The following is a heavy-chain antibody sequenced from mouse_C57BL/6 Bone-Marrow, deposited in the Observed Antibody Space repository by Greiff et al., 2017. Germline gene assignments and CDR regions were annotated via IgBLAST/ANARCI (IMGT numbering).Heavy chain of an antibody. V-gene: IGHV5-4*01. D-gene: IGHD3-2*02. CDR2: ISDGGSYT. CDR1: GFTFSSYA. Sequence: EVQVVESGGGLVKPGGSLKLSCAASGFTFSSYAMSWVRQTPEKRLEWVATISDGGSYTYYPDNVKGRFTISRDNAKNNLYLQMSHLKSEDTAMYYCARSRQLRYVGLDYWGQGTTLTVSS. J-gene: IGHJ2*01. CDR3: ARSRQLRYVGLDY.